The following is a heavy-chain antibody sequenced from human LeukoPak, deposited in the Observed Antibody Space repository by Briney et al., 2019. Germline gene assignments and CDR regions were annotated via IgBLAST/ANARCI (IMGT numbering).Heavy chain of an antibody. CDR1: GYTFTIYD. CDR2: MNTNSGNT. CDR3: ARGEDYYYGMDV. V-gene: IGHV1-8*01. J-gene: IGHJ6*02. Sequence: GASVKVSCKCSGYTFTIYDINWVRQPTGQGLEWMGWMNTNSGNTGYAQKFQGRVTMTRNTSISTAYMELSSLRSEDTAVYYCARGEDYYYGMDVWGQGTTVTVSS.